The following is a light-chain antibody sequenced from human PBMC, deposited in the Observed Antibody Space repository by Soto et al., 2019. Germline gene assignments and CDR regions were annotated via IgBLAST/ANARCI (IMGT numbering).Light chain of an antibody. CDR3: QHYGGSPPVT. J-gene: IGKJ2*01. Sequence: EIVLTQSPGTLSLSPGERATLSCRASQSVSSSYLAWYQQKPGLAPRLLIYGASSRATGIPDRFSGSGSGADFTLTISRLEPEDCAVYYCQHYGGSPPVTFGQGTKLEIK. V-gene: IGKV3-20*01. CDR1: QSVSSSY. CDR2: GAS.